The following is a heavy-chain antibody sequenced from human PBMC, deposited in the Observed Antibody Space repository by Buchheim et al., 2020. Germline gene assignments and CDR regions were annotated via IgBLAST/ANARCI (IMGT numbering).Heavy chain of an antibody. CDR1: GYSFTNYW. CDR3: ARRVAGRKHYFGMDV. D-gene: IGHD6-19*01. V-gene: IGHV5-10-1*01. Sequence: EVQLVQSGAEVKKPGESLRISCKGSGYSFTNYWINWVRQMPGKGLEWMGTIDPSDSYPNYSPSFQGHVTISTDKSISTTYPQWSSLKASDTAMYYCARRVAGRKHYFGMDVWGQGTT. CDR2: IDPSDSYP. J-gene: IGHJ6*02.